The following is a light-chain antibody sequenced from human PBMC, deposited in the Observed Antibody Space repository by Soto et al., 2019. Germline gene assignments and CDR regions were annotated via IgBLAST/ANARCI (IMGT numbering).Light chain of an antibody. CDR2: DNS. Sequence: QSVLTQPPSVSGAPGQRVTISCTGSSSNIGARYDVHWYQQLPGTAPKLLIYDNSNRPSGVPDRFSGSKSGTSASLAITGLQAEDEADYYCQSDDSSLSGSWVFGGVTKVTVL. V-gene: IGLV1-40*01. CDR1: SSNIGARYD. CDR3: QSDDSSLSGSWV. J-gene: IGLJ3*02.